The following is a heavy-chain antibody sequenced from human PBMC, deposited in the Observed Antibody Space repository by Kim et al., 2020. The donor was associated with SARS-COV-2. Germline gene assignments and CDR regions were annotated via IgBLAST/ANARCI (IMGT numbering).Heavy chain of an antibody. V-gene: IGHV3-74*01. J-gene: IGHJ6*04. CDR3: ARDYYHYYVMDV. CDR1: GFTFSSYW. CDR2: INSDGSST. Sequence: GGSLRLSCAASGFTFSSYWMHWVRQAPGKGLEWVSLINSDGSSTSYADSVKGRFTISRDNAKNTLYLQMNSLRAEDTAVYYCARDYYHYYVMDVWGEGTTDTVPS.